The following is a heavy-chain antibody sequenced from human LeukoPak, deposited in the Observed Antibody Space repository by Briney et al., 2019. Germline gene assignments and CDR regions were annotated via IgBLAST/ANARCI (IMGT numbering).Heavy chain of an antibody. CDR3: ASGYYDSSGYNYRYFDY. J-gene: IGHJ4*02. CDR2: INHSGST. CDR1: GGSFNGYY. D-gene: IGHD3-22*01. V-gene: IGHV4-34*01. Sequence: PSETLSLTCAVYGGSFNGYYWSWIRQPPGKGLEWIGEINHSGSTNYNPSLKSRVTISVDTSKNQFSLKLSSVTAADTAVYYCASGYYDSSGYNYRYFDYWGQGTLVTVSS.